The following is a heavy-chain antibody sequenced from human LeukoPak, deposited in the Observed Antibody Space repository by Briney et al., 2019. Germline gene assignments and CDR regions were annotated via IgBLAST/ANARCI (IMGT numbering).Heavy chain of an antibody. CDR2: INQDGNKK. CDR3: ATGDYGVHGDY. J-gene: IGHJ4*02. CDR1: GLTFSNYW. D-gene: IGHD4/OR15-4a*01. V-gene: IGHV3-7*03. Sequence: GGSLRLSCAASGLTFSNYWMTWVRQAPGKGLEWVAHINQDGNKKYYVDSVKGRFTIFRDNAKNSLYLQMNSLRAEDTAVYYCATGDYGVHGDYWGQGILVTVS.